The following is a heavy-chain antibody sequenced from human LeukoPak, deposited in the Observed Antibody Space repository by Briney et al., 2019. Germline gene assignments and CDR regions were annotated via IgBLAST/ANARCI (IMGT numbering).Heavy chain of an antibody. CDR2: IYYSGST. D-gene: IGHD3-10*01. CDR3: ARTDMVRGVINWFDP. J-gene: IGHJ5*02. CDR1: GGSISSGGYY. V-gene: IGHV4-31*03. Sequence: SETLSLTSTVSGGSISSGGYYWSWIRQHPGKGLEWIGYIYYSGSTYYNPSLKSRVTISVDTSKNQFSLKLSSVTAADTAVYYCARTDMVRGVINWFDPWGQGTLVTVSS.